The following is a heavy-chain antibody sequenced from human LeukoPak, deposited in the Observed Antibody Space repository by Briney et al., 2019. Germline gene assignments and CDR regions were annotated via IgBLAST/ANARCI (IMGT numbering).Heavy chain of an antibody. CDR3: ARGCLAAAGCWFDP. CDR2: IKQDGSEK. J-gene: IGHJ5*02. Sequence: GGSLRLSCAASGFTFSTYWMSWVRQVPGKGLEWVANIKQDGSEKYYVDSVKGRFTISRDNAENSLYLQMNSLRVEDTAVYYCARGCLAAAGCWFDPWGQGTLVTVSS. V-gene: IGHV3-7*01. CDR1: GFTFSTYW. D-gene: IGHD6-13*01.